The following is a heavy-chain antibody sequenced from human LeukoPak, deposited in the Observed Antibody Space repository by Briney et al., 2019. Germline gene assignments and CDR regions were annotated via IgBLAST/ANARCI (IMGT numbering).Heavy chain of an antibody. J-gene: IGHJ4*02. CDR3: ARGNPIAARPTYFDY. V-gene: IGHV4-38-2*02. CDR2: IYHSGST. D-gene: IGHD6-6*01. Sequence: PSETLSLTCTVSGYSISSGFYWGWIRQPPGKGLEWIGSIYHSGSTNYNPSLKSRVTISVDTSKNQFSLKLSSVTAADTAVYYCARGNPIAARPTYFDYWGQGTLVTVSS. CDR1: GYSISSGFY.